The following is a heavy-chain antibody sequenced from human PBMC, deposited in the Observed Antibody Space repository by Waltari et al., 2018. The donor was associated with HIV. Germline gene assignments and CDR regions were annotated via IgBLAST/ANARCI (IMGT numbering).Heavy chain of an antibody. V-gene: IGHV1-3*01. D-gene: IGHD3-9*01. CDR3: ARAYDIVTGFVWFDP. CDR2: INAGNVNT. CDR1: GSTFTTYT. Sequence: QVQLVQSGAEVKNPGASVKVSCKASGSTFTTYTITWRRQAPGQRLEWMGWINAGNVNTKYAQNSQYRVTFTRDTSASTAYMELSSLRSEDTSLYYCARAYDIVTGFVWFDPWGQGTLVTVSS. J-gene: IGHJ5*02.